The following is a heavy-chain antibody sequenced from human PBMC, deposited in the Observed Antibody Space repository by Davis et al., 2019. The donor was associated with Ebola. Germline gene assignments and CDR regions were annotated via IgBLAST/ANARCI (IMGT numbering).Heavy chain of an antibody. V-gene: IGHV3-23*01. CDR3: AKEDTAMITGPDFYFGMDV. Sequence: GESLKISCAGSGFSFSTYAMTWVRQAPGKGLEWVSRISGIGDDPHYADSVKGRFTISRDNSKNTLYLQMNSLRAEDTAVYYCAKEDTAMITGPDFYFGMDVWGQGTTVTVSS. D-gene: IGHD5-18*01. J-gene: IGHJ6*02. CDR2: ISGIGDDP. CDR1: GFSFSTYA.